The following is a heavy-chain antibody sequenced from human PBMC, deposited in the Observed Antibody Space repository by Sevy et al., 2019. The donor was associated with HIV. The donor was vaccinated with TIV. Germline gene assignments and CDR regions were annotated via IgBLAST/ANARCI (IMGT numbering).Heavy chain of an antibody. Sequence: GGSLRLSCTVSGVTVSSNFISWVRQAPGKGLEWVSVIWLTGATYYADSVKGRFTISRDNSKNAVYLDMSSLTADDTAIYFCARGKHVSDYYGSFDYWGQGTLVTVSS. D-gene: IGHD3-3*01. J-gene: IGHJ4*02. V-gene: IGHV3-53*01. CDR1: GVTVSSNF. CDR2: IWLTGAT. CDR3: ARGKHVSDYYGSFDY.